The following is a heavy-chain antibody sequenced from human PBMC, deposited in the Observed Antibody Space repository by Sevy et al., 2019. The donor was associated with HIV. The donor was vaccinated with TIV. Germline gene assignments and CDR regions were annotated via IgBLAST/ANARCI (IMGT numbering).Heavy chain of an antibody. V-gene: IGHV4-39*01. CDR2: VYYSGRA. CDR1: GGSDSRRTDY. Sequence: SETLSLTCTVSGGSDSRRTDYWAWLRQPPGKGLEWIATVYYSGRAHYNWSLKSRVTISVDSSKSQFSLKVTSVTAADSAVYYCARPGDSRALRGGYQYAIADWGQGTTVTVSS. CDR3: ARPGDSRALRGGYQYAIAD. J-gene: IGHJ6*02. D-gene: IGHD3-22*01.